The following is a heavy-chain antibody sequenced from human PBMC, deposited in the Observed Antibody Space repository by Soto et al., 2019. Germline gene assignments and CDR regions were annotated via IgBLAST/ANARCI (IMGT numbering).Heavy chain of an antibody. J-gene: IGHJ6*02. CDR3: ARDPNYDFWSGYRNKEGTYGMDV. CDR1: GFAFSGFE. Sequence: GGSLRLSCAASGFAFSGFEMNWVRPAQGKGLEWVSYISSGASNMYYADSVTGRFTISRDNAQSSLYLQMNSLRVEDTAVYYCARDPNYDFWSGYRNKEGTYGMDVWGQGTTVTVSS. V-gene: IGHV3-48*03. D-gene: IGHD3-3*01. CDR2: ISSGASNM.